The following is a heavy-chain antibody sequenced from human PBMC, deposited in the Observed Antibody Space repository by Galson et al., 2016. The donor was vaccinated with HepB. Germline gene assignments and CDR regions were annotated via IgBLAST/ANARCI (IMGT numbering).Heavy chain of an antibody. CDR2: ISWNSGII. Sequence: SLRLSCAASGFKFDEYAMNWVRQAPGKGLEWVSGISWNSGIIGYADSVKGRFIISRDNAKSSLYLQMNSLRADDTAVYYCAREMRFWSAYRDYWGQGTLVTVSS. D-gene: IGHD3-3*01. CDR3: AREMRFWSAYRDY. CDR1: GFKFDEYA. J-gene: IGHJ4*02. V-gene: IGHV3-9*01.